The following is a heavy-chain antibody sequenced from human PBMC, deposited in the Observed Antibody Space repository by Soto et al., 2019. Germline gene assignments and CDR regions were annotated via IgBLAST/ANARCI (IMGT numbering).Heavy chain of an antibody. J-gene: IGHJ4*02. V-gene: IGHV1-69*13. Sequence: SVKVSCKASGGTFSSYAISWVRQAPGQGLEWMGGIIPIFGTANYAQKFQGRVTITADESTSTAYMELSSLRSEDTAVYYCARDRGYYDSSGYYEFDYWGQGTLVTVSS. CDR1: GGTFSSYA. CDR2: IIPIFGTA. CDR3: ARDRGYYDSSGYYEFDY. D-gene: IGHD3-22*01.